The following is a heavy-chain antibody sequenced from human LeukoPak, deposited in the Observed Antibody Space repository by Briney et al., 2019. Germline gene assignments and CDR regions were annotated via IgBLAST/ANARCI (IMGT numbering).Heavy chain of an antibody. Sequence: GGSLRLSCAASGFTVSNKHMSWVRQAPGKGLEWVSVIYSGGSTYYADSVKVRFTISRDNSKNTVYLLMNSLRAEDTAVYYCAAQDTAMGTDYWGQGTLVSVSS. D-gene: IGHD5-18*01. V-gene: IGHV3-66*04. J-gene: IGHJ4*02. CDR2: IYSGGST. CDR1: GFTVSNKH. CDR3: AAQDTAMGTDY.